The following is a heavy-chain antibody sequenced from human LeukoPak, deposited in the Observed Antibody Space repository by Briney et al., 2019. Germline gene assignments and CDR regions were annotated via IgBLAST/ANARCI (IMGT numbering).Heavy chain of an antibody. J-gene: IGHJ4*02. Sequence: PSETLSLTCTVSGSSISSSHWWSWVRQPPGKGLEWIGQIYHSGSTNYNPSLKSRVIISVVKSKNQFSLKLKYVTAADTAVYYCARDGGGSDCWGQGTLVTVSS. CDR3: ARDGGGSDC. D-gene: IGHD2-15*01. CDR1: GSSISSSHW. V-gene: IGHV4-4*02. CDR2: IYHSGST.